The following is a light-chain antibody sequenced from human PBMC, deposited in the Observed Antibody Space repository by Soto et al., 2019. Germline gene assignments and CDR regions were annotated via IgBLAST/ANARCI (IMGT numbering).Light chain of an antibody. V-gene: IGKV3-20*01. Sequence: EIVMTQSPATLSVSPGERATLSCRASQSVSSYLAWYQQKPGQAPRLLVYGASSRATGIPDRFSGSVSGTDFTLTISRLEPEDFAVYYCQHYGNSPLTFGQGTRLEIK. J-gene: IGKJ5*01. CDR2: GAS. CDR3: QHYGNSPLT. CDR1: QSVSSY.